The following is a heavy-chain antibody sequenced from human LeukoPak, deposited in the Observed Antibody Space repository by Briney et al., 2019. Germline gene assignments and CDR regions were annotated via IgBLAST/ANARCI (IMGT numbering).Heavy chain of an antibody. CDR1: GFTFSSYA. CDR3: ARDRSENYDYVWGSYRDY. J-gene: IGHJ4*02. V-gene: IGHV3-30*04. CDR2: ISYDGSNK. D-gene: IGHD3-16*02. Sequence: GGSLRLSCAASGFTFSSYAMHWVRQAPGKGLEWVAVISYDGSNKYYADSVKGRFTISRDNSKNTLYLQMNSLRAEDTAVYYCARDRSENYDYVWGSYRDYWGQGTLVTVSS.